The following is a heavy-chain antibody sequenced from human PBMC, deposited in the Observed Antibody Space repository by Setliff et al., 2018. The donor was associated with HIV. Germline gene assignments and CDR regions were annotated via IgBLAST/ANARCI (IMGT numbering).Heavy chain of an antibody. Sequence: SETLSLTCAFYGGSFSGYYWDWIRQPPGKGLEWIGSIYYSGSTYYNPSLKSRVTISVDTSKSQFSLKLSSVTAADTAVYYCAGWKGDYYDSSGTNGYWGQGTLVTVSS. V-gene: IGHV4-34*01. CDR3: AGWKGDYYDSSGTNGY. CDR1: GGSFSGYY. J-gene: IGHJ4*02. CDR2: IYYSGST. D-gene: IGHD3-22*01.